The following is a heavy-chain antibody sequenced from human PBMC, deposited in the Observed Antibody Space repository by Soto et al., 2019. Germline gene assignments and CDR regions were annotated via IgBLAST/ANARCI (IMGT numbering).Heavy chain of an antibody. CDR1: GPSFNPNY. CDR3: ARLGAYYQSIDP. D-gene: IGHD2-21*01. J-gene: IGHJ5*02. Sequence: SETLSLTCTVSGPSFNPNYSSWIRQPPGKGLEWVGYTYYGGTTSYNPSPKSRVTISLETSKSQFSLRLISVTAADSAVYYCARLGAYYQSIDPWGPGTLVTVSS. V-gene: IGHV4-59*08. CDR2: TYYGGTT.